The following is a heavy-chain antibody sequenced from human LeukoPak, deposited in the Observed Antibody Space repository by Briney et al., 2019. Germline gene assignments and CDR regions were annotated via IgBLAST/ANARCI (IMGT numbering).Heavy chain of an antibody. CDR3: ARPHYESSGLYVDAFDI. Sequence: ASMTVSCTASGYTLTAYYLDWVGQAPGHGLEWMGRINPKSGGITYAQKFQGRVTRTRDTSIGTAYMELSSLRSDDTAVYYCARPHYESSGLYVDAFDIWGQGTMVTVSS. CDR2: INPKSGGI. V-gene: IGHV1-2*06. CDR1: GYTLTAYY. D-gene: IGHD3-22*01. J-gene: IGHJ3*02.